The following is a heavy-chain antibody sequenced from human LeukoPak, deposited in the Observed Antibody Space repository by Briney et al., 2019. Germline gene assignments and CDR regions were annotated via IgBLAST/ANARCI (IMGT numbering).Heavy chain of an antibody. Sequence: ASVKVSCKASGYTFTGYYTHWVRQAPGQGLEWMGWINPNSGGTNYQGRVTMTRDTSISTAYMELSRLRSDDTAVYYCARANWNHFDYWGQGTLVTVSS. CDR3: ARANWNHFDY. D-gene: IGHD1-1*01. CDR2: INPNSGGT. J-gene: IGHJ4*02. CDR1: GYTFTGYY. V-gene: IGHV1-2*02.